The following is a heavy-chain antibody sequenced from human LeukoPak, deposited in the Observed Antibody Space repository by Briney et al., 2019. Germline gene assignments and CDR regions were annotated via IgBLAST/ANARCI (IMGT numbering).Heavy chain of an antibody. J-gene: IGHJ4*02. Sequence: VASVKVSCKASGYTFTSYCISWVRQAPGQGLEWMGWISAYNGNTNYAQKLQGRVTMTTDTSTSTAYMELRSLRSDDTAVYYCAREGLRWFGELLLYFDYWGQGTLVTVSS. CDR2: ISAYNGNT. V-gene: IGHV1-18*01. CDR1: GYTFTSYC. CDR3: AREGLRWFGELLLYFDY. D-gene: IGHD3-10*01.